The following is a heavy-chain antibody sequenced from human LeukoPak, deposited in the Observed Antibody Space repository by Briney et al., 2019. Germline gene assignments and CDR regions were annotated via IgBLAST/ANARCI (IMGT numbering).Heavy chain of an antibody. V-gene: IGHV3-23*01. D-gene: IGHD3-10*01. Sequence: GGSLRLSCAASGFTFTNYAMTWVRQAPGKGLEWVSAISGSGGSTYYADSVKGRFTISRDNSKNTLYLQMNSLRAEDTAVYYCAKDYYYGSGSDYYYYYGMDVWGQGTTVTVSS. CDR3: AKDYYYGSGSDYYYYYGMDV. CDR1: GFTFTNYA. J-gene: IGHJ6*02. CDR2: ISGSGGST.